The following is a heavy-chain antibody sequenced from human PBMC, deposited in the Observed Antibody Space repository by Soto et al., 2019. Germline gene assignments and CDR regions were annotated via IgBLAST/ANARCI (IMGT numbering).Heavy chain of an antibody. V-gene: IGHV3-23*01. CDR1: GFTFSSYA. D-gene: IGHD2-15*01. J-gene: IGHJ3*02. Sequence: VQLLDFGGGLVQPGGSLRLSCAASGFTFSSYAMSWVRQAPGKGLEWVSTISGSGSVTYYADAVKGRFTISRDNSKNTLFLQMNSLRAEDTALYYCAKAHLGCSGGSCYDLDAFHIWGQGTMVTVSS. CDR2: ISGSGSVT. CDR3: AKAHLGCSGGSCYDLDAFHI.